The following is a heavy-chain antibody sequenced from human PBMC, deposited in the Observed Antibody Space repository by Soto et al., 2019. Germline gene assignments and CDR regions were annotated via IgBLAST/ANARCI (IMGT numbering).Heavy chain of an antibody. V-gene: IGHV3-15*01. CDR1: GFTFSNAW. Sequence: EVQLVESGGGLVKPGGSLRLSCAASGFTFSNAWMSWVRQAPGKGLEWVGRIKSKTDGGTTDYAAPVKGRFTISRDDSKTTLYLQMNSLKTEDTAVYYCTPDLTPLYDFLTGYHPPLTPPPWGQGTLVTVSS. CDR2: IKSKTDGGTT. D-gene: IGHD3-9*01. CDR3: TPDLTPLYDFLTGYHPPLTPPP. J-gene: IGHJ5*02.